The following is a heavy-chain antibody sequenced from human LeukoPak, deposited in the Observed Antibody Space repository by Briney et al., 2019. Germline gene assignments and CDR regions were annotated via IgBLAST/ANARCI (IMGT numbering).Heavy chain of an antibody. V-gene: IGHV4-59*08. Sequence: SETLSLTCTVSGGSISSYYWSWIRQPPGKGLEWIGYIYYSGSTNYNPPLKSRVTISVDTSKNQFSLKLSSVTAADTAVYYCARLDNWFDPWGQGTLVTVSS. CDR2: IYYSGST. J-gene: IGHJ5*02. CDR3: ARLDNWFDP. CDR1: GGSISSYY.